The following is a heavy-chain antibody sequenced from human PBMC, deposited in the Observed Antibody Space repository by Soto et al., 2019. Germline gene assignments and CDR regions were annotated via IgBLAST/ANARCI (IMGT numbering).Heavy chain of an antibody. Sequence: SETLSLTCTVSGGSISSGDYYWSWIRQPPGKGLEWIGYIYYSGSTYYNPSLKSRVTISVDTSKNQFSLKLSSVTAADTAVYYCARAKAVSGYSYGLYYYYGMDVWGQGTTVTVSS. CDR3: ARAKAVSGYSYGLYYYYGMDV. CDR2: IYYSGST. J-gene: IGHJ6*02. V-gene: IGHV4-30-4*01. D-gene: IGHD5-18*01. CDR1: GGSISSGDYY.